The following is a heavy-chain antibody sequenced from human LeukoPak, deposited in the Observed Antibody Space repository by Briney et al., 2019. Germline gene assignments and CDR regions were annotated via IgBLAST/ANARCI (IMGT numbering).Heavy chain of an antibody. CDR3: ARFGILYSGRIPGDYYMDV. CDR2: ISYDGSNK. Sequence: GGSLRLSCAASGFTFSSYAMHWVRQAPGKGLEWVAVISYDGSNKYYADSVKGRFTISRDNSKNTLYLQMNSLRAEDTAVYYCARFGILYSGRIPGDYYMDVWGKGTTVTVSS. V-gene: IGHV3-30*04. D-gene: IGHD2-8*01. CDR1: GFTFSSYA. J-gene: IGHJ6*03.